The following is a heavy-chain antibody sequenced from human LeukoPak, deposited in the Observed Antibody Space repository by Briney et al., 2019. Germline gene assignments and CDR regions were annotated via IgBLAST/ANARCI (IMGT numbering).Heavy chain of an antibody. CDR2: IYYTGST. V-gene: IGHV4-59*01. D-gene: IGHD2-2*01. Sequence: PSETLSLTCTVSGVSISSYYWTWIRQPPGKGLEWVGYIYYTGSTNYNPSLKSRVTISVDTSKNQFSLKLSSVTAADTAVYYCARGKPATDLDYWGQGTLVTVSS. J-gene: IGHJ4*02. CDR1: GVSISSYY. CDR3: ARGKPATDLDY.